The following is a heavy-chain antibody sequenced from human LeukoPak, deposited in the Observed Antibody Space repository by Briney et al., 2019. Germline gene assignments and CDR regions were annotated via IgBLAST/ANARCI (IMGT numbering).Heavy chain of an antibody. CDR3: AKDLMDSGYYYALFDY. CDR1: GFTFSSSA. V-gene: IGHV3-23*01. CDR2: ISGSGGST. Sequence: GGSLRLSCAASGFTFSSSAMSWVRQAPGKGLEWVSAISGSGGSTYYADSVKGRFTISRDSSKNTLYLQMNSLRAEDTAVYYCAKDLMDSGYYYALFDYWGQGTLVTVSS. J-gene: IGHJ4*02. D-gene: IGHD3-22*01.